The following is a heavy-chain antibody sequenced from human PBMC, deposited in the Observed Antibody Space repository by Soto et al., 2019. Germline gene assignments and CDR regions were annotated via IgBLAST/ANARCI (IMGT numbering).Heavy chain of an antibody. CDR3: ARSPRSSPYFDY. CDR2: IYPGDHET. CDR1: GYTFSNFW. V-gene: IGHV5-51*01. Sequence: GESLKISCRCSGYTFSNFWIAWVRHLPGKGLEWMGIIYPGDHETRYSPSFHGKVTISAVKSINTAYLQWSSLEASDSAFYYCARSPRSSPYFDYWGQGALVTVSS. J-gene: IGHJ4*02. D-gene: IGHD6-13*01.